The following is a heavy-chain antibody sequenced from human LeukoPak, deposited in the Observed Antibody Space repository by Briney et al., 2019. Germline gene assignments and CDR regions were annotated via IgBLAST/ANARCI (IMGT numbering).Heavy chain of an antibody. D-gene: IGHD4-11*01. V-gene: IGHV4-31*03. Sequence: SETLSLTCTVSGGSISSGGYSWSWIRQHPGKGLEWIGYIYYSGSTYYNPSLKSRVTISVDTSKNQFSLKLSSVTAADTAVYYCARVKSSNPHYYYYGMDVWGQGTTVTVSS. CDR2: IYYSGST. CDR1: GGSISSGGYS. J-gene: IGHJ6*02. CDR3: ARVKSSNPHYYYYGMDV.